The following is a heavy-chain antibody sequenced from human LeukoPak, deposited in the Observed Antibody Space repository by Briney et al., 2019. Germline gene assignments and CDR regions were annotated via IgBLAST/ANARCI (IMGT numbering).Heavy chain of an antibody. CDR3: ARGLYYDILTGYSPYYFDY. V-gene: IGHV4-34*01. D-gene: IGHD3-9*01. Sequence: SVTLSLTCAVYGGSFSGYYWSWIRQPPGKGLEWIGEINHSGSTNYNPSLKSRVTISVDTSKNQFSLKLSSVTAADTAVYYCARGLYYDILTGYSPYYFDYWGQGTLVTVSS. CDR1: GGSFSGYY. CDR2: INHSGST. J-gene: IGHJ4*02.